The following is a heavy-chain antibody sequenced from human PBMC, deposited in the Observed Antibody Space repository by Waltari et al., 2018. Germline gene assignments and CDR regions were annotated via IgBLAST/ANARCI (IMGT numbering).Heavy chain of an antibody. CDR2: RKMEGSQE. J-gene: IGHJ4*02. V-gene: IGHV3-7*03. D-gene: IGHD1-26*01. CDR3: VRGWVEGLPRGCDY. CDR1: GFIFSNHW. Sequence: EVQLVESGGGLVQPGGSLRLSCLGSGFIFSNHWMTWVRQAPGKGLEWGANRKMEGSQENYMDAVKGRVTISRNNAKSSLHLQMNSLTAEDTAIYYCVRGWVEGLPRGCDYWGQGTLVTVSS.